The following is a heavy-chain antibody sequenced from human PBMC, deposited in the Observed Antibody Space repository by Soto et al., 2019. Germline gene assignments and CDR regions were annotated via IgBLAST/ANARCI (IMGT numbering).Heavy chain of an antibody. Sequence: EVQLLESGGGLVQPGGSLRLSCVASGFTFSRYVMSWVRQAPGKGMEWVSTIHSNGDSTYYADSVKGRFTISRDNSKTALYLQMNSLRAEDTAVYYWARVPDLDYCSRTSCLYYFDSWGQGALVTVSS. D-gene: IGHD2-2*01. J-gene: IGHJ4*02. CDR1: GFTFSRYV. CDR2: IHSNGDST. V-gene: IGHV3-23*01. CDR3: ARVPDLDYCSRTSCLYYFDS.